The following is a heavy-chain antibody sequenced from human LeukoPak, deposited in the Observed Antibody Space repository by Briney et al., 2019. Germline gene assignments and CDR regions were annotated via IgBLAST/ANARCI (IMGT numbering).Heavy chain of an antibody. Sequence: GGSLRLSCAASGFTFSSYWMSWVRQAPGKGLEWVANIKQDGSEKYYVDSVKGRFTISRDNAKNSLYLQMNSLRAEDTAVYYCARSIVVVTVIQSPRYYFDYWGQGTLVTVSS. CDR3: ARSIVVVTVIQSPRYYFDY. J-gene: IGHJ4*02. V-gene: IGHV3-7*01. CDR2: IKQDGSEK. CDR1: GFTFSSYW. D-gene: IGHD2-21*02.